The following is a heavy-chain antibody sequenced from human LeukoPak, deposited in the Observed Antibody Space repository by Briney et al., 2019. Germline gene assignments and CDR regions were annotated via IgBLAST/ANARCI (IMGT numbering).Heavy chain of an antibody. D-gene: IGHD3-22*01. CDR2: INPSGGST. V-gene: IGHV1-46*01. J-gene: IGHJ3*02. Sequence: GSSVKVSCKASGGTFSSYAISWVRQAPGQGLEWMGIINPSGGSTSYAQKFQGRVTMTRDTSTSTVSMELSSLRSEDTAVYYCARGDNTVIDAFDIWGQGTMVTVSS. CDR1: GGTFSSYA. CDR3: ARGDNTVIDAFDI.